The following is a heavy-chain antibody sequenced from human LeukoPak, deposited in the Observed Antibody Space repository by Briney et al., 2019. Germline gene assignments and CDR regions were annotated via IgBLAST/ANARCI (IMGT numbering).Heavy chain of an antibody. CDR2: IYHSGST. CDR3: ASTAGMRDY. CDR1: GYSISSGYY. J-gene: IGHJ4*02. D-gene: IGHD6-19*01. V-gene: IGHV4-38-2*02. Sequence: SETLSLTCTVSGYSISSGYYWGWIRQPPGKGLEWIGSIYHSGSTYYNPSLKSRVTISVDTSKNQFSLKLSSVTAADTAVYYCASTAGMRDYWGQGTLVTVSS.